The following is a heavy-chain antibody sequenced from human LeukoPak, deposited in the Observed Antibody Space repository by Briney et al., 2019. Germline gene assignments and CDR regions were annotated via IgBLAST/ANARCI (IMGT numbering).Heavy chain of an antibody. Sequence: GGSLRLSCAASGFTFSNYAMSWVRQAPGKGLEWVSGISNSGGGTNYAVSVKGRFTISRDNSKNTLYLQMNSLRAEDTAVYYCAKYGQLWLRGKIDYWGQGTLVTVSS. CDR3: AKYGQLWLRGKIDY. V-gene: IGHV3-23*01. CDR1: GFTFSNYA. J-gene: IGHJ4*02. CDR2: ISNSGGGT. D-gene: IGHD5-18*01.